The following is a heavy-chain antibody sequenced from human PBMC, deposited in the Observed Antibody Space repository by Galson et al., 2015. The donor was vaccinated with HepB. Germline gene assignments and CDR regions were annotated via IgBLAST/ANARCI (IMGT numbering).Heavy chain of an antibody. D-gene: IGHD4-23*01. J-gene: IGHJ3*02. CDR2: IIPIFGTA. V-gene: IGHV1-69*13. Sequence: SVKVSCKASGYTFTSYDINWVRQATGQGPEWMGGIIPIFGTAKYAQKFQGRVTITADVSLRTAYMELSSLRSEDTAVYYCAKEAGGTTVVNAFDIWGQGTMVTVSS. CDR1: GYTFTSYD. CDR3: AKEAGGTTVVNAFDI.